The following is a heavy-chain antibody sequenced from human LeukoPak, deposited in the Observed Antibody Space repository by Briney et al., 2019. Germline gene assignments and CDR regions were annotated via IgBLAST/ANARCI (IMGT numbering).Heavy chain of an antibody. CDR2: INPDSGDT. J-gene: IGHJ4*02. CDR3: ARDLRGLFDYFDY. D-gene: IGHD2/OR15-2a*01. CDR1: GYPFTGYY. Sequence: ASVKVSCKASGYPFTGYYMHWVRQAPGQGLEWMGWINPDSGDTNYAQKFQGRVTMTRDTSISTAYMELSRLRSDDTAGFYCARDLRGLFDYFDYWGQGTLVTVSS. V-gene: IGHV1-2*02.